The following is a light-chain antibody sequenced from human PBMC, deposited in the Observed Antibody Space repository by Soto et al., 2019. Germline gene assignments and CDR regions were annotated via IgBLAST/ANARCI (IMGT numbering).Light chain of an antibody. V-gene: IGLV2-14*01. CDR3: SSYTSSSTRV. Sequence: QSALTQPASVSGSPGQSISISCTGTSGDVGGYNYVSWYQQHPGKAPKLMIYDVSNRPSGVSNRFSGSKSGNTASLTISGLQPEDEADYYCSSYTSSSTRVFGTGTKLTVL. CDR2: DVS. CDR1: SGDVGGYNY. J-gene: IGLJ1*01.